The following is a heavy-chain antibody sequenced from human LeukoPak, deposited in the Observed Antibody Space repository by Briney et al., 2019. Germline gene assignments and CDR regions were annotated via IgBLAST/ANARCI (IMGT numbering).Heavy chain of an antibody. V-gene: IGHV3-53*01. D-gene: IGHD4-23*01. J-gene: IGHJ4*02. CDR2: IYSGGST. CDR3: ARASGNSAEFDY. Sequence: GGSLRLSCAASGFTVSSNYMSWVRQAPGKGLEWVSVIYSGGSTYYADSVKGRFTISRDNSKNTLYLQMNSLRAEDTAVYYCARASGNSAEFDYWGQGTLVTVSS. CDR1: GFTVSSNY.